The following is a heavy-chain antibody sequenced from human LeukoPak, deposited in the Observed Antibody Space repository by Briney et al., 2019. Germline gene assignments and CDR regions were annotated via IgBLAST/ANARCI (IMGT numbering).Heavy chain of an antibody. D-gene: IGHD3-22*01. CDR1: SGAISPYY. V-gene: IGHV4-59*01. Sequence: SETLSLTCNVSSGAISPYYWTWIRQPPGKGLEWIGDIYYSGTINYSPSLKSRVTISVDTSKSQFSLQLRSVSAADTAVYYCARQTYSSGYRIFDYWGQGTLVTVSS. CDR2: IYYSGTI. J-gene: IGHJ4*02. CDR3: ARQTYSSGYRIFDY.